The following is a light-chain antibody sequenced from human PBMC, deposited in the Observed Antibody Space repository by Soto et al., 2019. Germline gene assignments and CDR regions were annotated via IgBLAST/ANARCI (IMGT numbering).Light chain of an antibody. CDR1: QSVSSSY. J-gene: IGKJ2*01. CDR3: QQYGSSPVYT. CDR2: GAS. Sequence: EIVLTQSPGTLSLSPGERATLSCRASQSVSSSYLAWYQRKPGQAPRLLIYGASSRATGIPDRFSGSGSGIDFTITISRLEPEDFAVYYCQQYGSSPVYTFGQGTKLEIK. V-gene: IGKV3-20*01.